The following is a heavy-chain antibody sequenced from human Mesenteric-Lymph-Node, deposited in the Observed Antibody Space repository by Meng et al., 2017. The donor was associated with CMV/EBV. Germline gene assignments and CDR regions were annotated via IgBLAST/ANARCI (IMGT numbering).Heavy chain of an antibody. CDR2: IPYNESNT. J-gene: IGHJ5*02. CDR3: TKGTLYSSGWFPANH. D-gene: IGHD6-19*01. Sequence: SLKISCAASGSTSSNYDMHWVRQAPGKGLEWVAFIPYNESNTYYANFVKGRFTISRDKSKNTLYLQMNSLRGDDTALYYCTKGTLYSSGWFPANHWGQGTLVTVSS. CDR1: GSTSSNYD. V-gene: IGHV3-30*02.